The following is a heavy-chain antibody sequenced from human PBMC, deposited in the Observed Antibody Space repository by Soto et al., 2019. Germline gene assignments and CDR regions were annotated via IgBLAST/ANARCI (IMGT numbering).Heavy chain of an antibody. CDR2: IIPIFGTA. D-gene: IGHD6-19*01. CDR1: GGTFSSYA. J-gene: IGHJ6*02. Sequence: SVKVSCKASGGTFSSYAISWVRQAPGQGLEWMGGIIPIFGTANYAQKFQGRVTITADESTSTAYMELSSLRSEDTAVYYCARDSIAVAGTPHYYYGMDVWGQGTTVTVSS. V-gene: IGHV1-69*13. CDR3: ARDSIAVAGTPHYYYGMDV.